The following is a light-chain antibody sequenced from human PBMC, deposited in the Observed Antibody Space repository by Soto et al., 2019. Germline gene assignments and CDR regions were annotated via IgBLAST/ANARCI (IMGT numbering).Light chain of an antibody. CDR2: GNS. CDR1: SSNIGAGYD. J-gene: IGLJ1*01. V-gene: IGLV1-40*01. Sequence: QSVLTQPPSVSGAPGQRVTISCTGSSSNIGAGYDVHWYQQLPGTAPKLLIYGNSNRPSGVPDRFSGSKSGTSASLAITGLQAEDVADYYCQSYDSSLSEVFGTGTNLTVL. CDR3: QSYDSSLSEV.